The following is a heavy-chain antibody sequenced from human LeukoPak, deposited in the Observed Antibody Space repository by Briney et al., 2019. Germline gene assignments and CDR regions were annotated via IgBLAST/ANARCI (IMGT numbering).Heavy chain of an antibody. CDR1: GGSISSSSYY. V-gene: IGHV4-39*01. CDR2: IYYSGST. D-gene: IGHD3-3*01. J-gene: IGHJ5*02. Sequence: SETLSLTCTVSGGSISSSSYYWGWIRQSPGKGLEWIGSIYYSGSTYYNPSLKSRVTISVDTSKNQFSLKLSSVTAADTAVYYCARHDGDYDFWSGYYGIRFDPWGQGTLVTVSS. CDR3: ARHDGDYDFWSGYYGIRFDP.